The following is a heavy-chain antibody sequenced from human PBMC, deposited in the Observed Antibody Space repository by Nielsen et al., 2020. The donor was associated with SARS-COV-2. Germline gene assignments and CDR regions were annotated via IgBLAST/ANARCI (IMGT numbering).Heavy chain of an antibody. D-gene: IGHD6-19*01. CDR2: ISSSSSYI. CDR3: ARGSPVAGYYFDY. CDR1: GFTFSSYS. J-gene: IGHJ4*02. Sequence: GESLKISCAASGFTFSSYSMNWVRQAPGKGLEWVSSISSSSSYIYYADSVKGQFTISRDNAKNSLYLQMNSLRAEDTAVYYCARGSPVAGYYFDYWGQGTLVTVSS. V-gene: IGHV3-21*01.